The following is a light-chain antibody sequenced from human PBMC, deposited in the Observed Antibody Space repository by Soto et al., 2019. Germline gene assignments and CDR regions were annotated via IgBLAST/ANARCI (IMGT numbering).Light chain of an antibody. CDR1: QSVSYN. V-gene: IGKV3-15*01. J-gene: IGKJ1*01. Sequence: EIVLTQSPATLSVSPGERATFSCRASQSVSYNLAWYQQKAGQAPRLLIYGASARATGIPARFSGSGSGTEVTLTISSLQSEDFAVYYCQHYNHWLWTFGQGTKVEIK. CDR3: QHYNHWLWT. CDR2: GAS.